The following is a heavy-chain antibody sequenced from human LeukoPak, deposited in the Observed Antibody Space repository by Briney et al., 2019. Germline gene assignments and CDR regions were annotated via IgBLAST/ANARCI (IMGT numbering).Heavy chain of an antibody. CDR2: MNPNSGNT. CDR3: ARGRGNGRPENYFDY. Sequence: ASVKVSCKASGYNFSSYDINWVRQAAGQGLEWMGWMNPNSGNTGYVQKFQGRVTMTRNTSISTAYMELSSLRSEDTAVYYCARGRGNGRPENYFDYWGRGTLVTVSS. J-gene: IGHJ4*02. V-gene: IGHV1-8*01. D-gene: IGHD2-8*01. CDR1: GYNFSSYD.